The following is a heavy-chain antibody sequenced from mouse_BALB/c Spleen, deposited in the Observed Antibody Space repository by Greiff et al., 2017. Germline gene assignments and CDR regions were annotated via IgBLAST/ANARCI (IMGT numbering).Heavy chain of an antibody. CDR2: IRNKANGYTT. CDR1: GFTFTDYY. D-gene: IGHD2-2*01. CDR3: ARDNYGYDY. Sequence: VQLKESGGGLVQPGGSLRLSCATSGFTFTDYYMSWVRQPPGKALEWLGFIRNKANGYTTEYSASVKGRFTISRDNSQSILYLQMNTLRAEDSATYYCARDNYGYDYWGQGTTLTVSS. J-gene: IGHJ2*01. V-gene: IGHV7-3*02.